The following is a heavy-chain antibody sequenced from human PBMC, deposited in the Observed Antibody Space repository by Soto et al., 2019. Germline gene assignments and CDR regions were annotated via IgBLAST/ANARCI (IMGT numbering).Heavy chain of an antibody. Sequence: GGSLRLSCAASGFTFSSYAMSWVRQAPGKGLEWVSAISGSGGSTYYADSVKGRFAISRDNSKNTLYLQMNSLRAEDTAVYYCASHDTAMVQSFDYWGQGTLVTVSS. CDR1: GFTFSSYA. CDR3: ASHDTAMVQSFDY. V-gene: IGHV3-23*01. D-gene: IGHD5-18*01. J-gene: IGHJ4*02. CDR2: ISGSGGST.